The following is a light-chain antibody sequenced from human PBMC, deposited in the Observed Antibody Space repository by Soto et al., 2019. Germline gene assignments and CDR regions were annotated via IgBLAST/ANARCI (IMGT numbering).Light chain of an antibody. V-gene: IGKV3-11*01. CDR2: ATS. Sequence: EVVLTQSPATLSLSPGEGATLSCRASQSIGNYLAWYQQKPGQAPRLLIYATSNRATGIPARFSGSGSGTDFTLTISSLQAEDVAVYYCQQYGSSPRTFGQGTKVDIK. CDR1: QSIGNY. CDR3: QQYGSSPRT. J-gene: IGKJ2*01.